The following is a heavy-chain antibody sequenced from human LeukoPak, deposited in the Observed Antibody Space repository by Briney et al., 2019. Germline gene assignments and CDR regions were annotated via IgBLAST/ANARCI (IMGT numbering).Heavy chain of an antibody. CDR2: INHSGSA. CDR1: GGSFSGYY. V-gene: IGHV4-34*01. Sequence: SETLSLTCAVYGGSFSGYYWTWIRQPPGKGLEWIGEINHSGSANYNPSLKSRVTISLDTFKNQFSLKLSSVTAADTAVYYCARGQGTVTTHWGQGTLVTVSS. CDR3: ARGQGTVTTH. D-gene: IGHD4-17*01. J-gene: IGHJ4*02.